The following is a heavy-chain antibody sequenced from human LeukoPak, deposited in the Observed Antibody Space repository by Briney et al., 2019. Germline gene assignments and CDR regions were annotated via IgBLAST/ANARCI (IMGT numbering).Heavy chain of an antibody. V-gene: IGHV4-38-2*01. CDR2: IHHSGSS. CDR1: DYSISSGYF. D-gene: IGHD3-9*01. CDR3: ARHDILGNSAWIDAFDV. J-gene: IGHJ3*01. Sequence: SETLSLTCAVSDYSISSGYFWGWIRQPPGKGLEWIASIHHSGSSYSNPSLKSRITISVDTSKNQFSLKLSSVTAADTALYYCARHDILGNSAWIDAFDVWGQGTMVTVS.